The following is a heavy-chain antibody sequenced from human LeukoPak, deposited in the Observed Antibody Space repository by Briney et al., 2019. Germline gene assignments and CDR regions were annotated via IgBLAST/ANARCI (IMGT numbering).Heavy chain of an antibody. D-gene: IGHD4-23*01. CDR3: ARGWKLSID. V-gene: IGHV3-30*03. Sequence: PGRSLRLSCAASGFTFSDYGMHWVRQAPGKGLEWVTIISYDGSSKYYADSVKGRFTISRDNSKNTLYLQMNSLGAEDTAVYYCARGWKLSIDWGQGTLVTVSS. J-gene: IGHJ4*02. CDR1: GFTFSDYG. CDR2: ISYDGSSK.